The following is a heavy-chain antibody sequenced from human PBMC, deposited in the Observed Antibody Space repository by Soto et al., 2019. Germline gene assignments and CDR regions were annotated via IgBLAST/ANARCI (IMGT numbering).Heavy chain of an antibody. CDR2: IYYSGST. Sequence: QVQLQESGPGLVKPSETLSLTCTVSGGSISSYYWSWIRQPPGKGLEWIGYIYYSGSTNYNPSLKSRVTISVDTSKNQFSLTLSSVTAADTDVYYCARVGRAVAGLNKPHYYYYYGMDVWGQGTTVTVSS. CDR3: ARVGRAVAGLNKPHYYYYYGMDV. V-gene: IGHV4-59*01. D-gene: IGHD6-19*01. J-gene: IGHJ6*02. CDR1: GGSISSYY.